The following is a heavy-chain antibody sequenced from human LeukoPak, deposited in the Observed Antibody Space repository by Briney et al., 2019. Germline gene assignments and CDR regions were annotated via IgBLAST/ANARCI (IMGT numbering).Heavy chain of an antibody. CDR2: ISGSGGST. CDR3: AKDQAEYYYDSSSYWLY. D-gene: IGHD3-22*01. J-gene: IGHJ4*02. Sequence: GGSLRLSCAASGFTFSSYAMSWVRQAPGKGLECVSAISGSGGSTYYADSVKGRFTISRDNSKNTLYLQMNSLRAEDTAVYYCAKDQAEYYYDSSSYWLYWGQGTLVTVSS. CDR1: GFTFSSYA. V-gene: IGHV3-23*01.